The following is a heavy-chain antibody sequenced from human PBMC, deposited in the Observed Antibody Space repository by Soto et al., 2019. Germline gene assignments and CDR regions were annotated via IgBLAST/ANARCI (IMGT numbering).Heavy chain of an antibody. D-gene: IGHD1-26*01. CDR1: GGTFSSYT. CDR3: GGTGDRGSYYDGEGDDH. CDR2: IIPILGIA. Sequence: QVQLVQSGAEVKKPGSSVKVSCKASGGTFSSYTISWVRQAPGQGLEWMGRIIPILGIANYAQKFQGRVTITADKSTSTAYMELRRLSSQDTAVYYCGGTGDRGSYYDGEGDDHWGQGTLVTVSS. V-gene: IGHV1-69*02. J-gene: IGHJ5*02.